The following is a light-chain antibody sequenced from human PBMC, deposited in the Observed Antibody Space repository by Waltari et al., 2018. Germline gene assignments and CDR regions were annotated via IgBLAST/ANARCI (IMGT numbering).Light chain of an antibody. CDR3: QQVHSFPFT. CDR2: GAS. Sequence: DIQMTQSPSSVSASMGDTVTISCRASQDILSWLAWFQQKPGTAPKLLIYGASNLKGWVPSRFSGSGSGTHFTLSISSLHPEDFATYYCQQVHSFPFTFGPGTKVDLK. J-gene: IGKJ3*01. CDR1: QDILSW. V-gene: IGKV1-12*01.